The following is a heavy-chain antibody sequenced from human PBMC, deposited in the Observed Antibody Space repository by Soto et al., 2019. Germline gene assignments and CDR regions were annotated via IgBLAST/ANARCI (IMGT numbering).Heavy chain of an antibody. CDR2: INHSGTT. Sequence: QVQLQQWGAGLLKPSETLSLTCAVYGGSISGYYWCWIRQPPGKGLEWIGEINHSGTTNYNPSLKSRVTASIDTSKNQFSLKLNSVTAADTAVYYCARGRSHYGAGSLDWFDPWGRGTLVTVSS. CDR3: ARGRSHYGAGSLDWFDP. V-gene: IGHV4-34*01. CDR1: GGSISGYY. J-gene: IGHJ5*02. D-gene: IGHD3-10*01.